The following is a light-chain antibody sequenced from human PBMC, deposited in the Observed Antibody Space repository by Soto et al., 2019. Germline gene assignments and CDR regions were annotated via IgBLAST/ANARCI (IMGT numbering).Light chain of an antibody. CDR3: SSYTSSSTLYV. V-gene: IGLV2-14*01. Sequence: QSALTQPASVSGSPGQSITISCTGTSSDVGGYNYVSWYQQHPGKAPKLMIYEVSNRLSGVSNRFSGSKSGNTASLTISGLQAEDEADYYGSSYTSSSTLYVFGTGPKLTVL. CDR2: EVS. J-gene: IGLJ1*01. CDR1: SSDVGGYNY.